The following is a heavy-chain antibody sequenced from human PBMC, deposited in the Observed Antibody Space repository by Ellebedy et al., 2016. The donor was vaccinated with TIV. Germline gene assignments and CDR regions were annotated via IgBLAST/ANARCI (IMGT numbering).Heavy chain of an antibody. CDR3: ARGDKWALDV. J-gene: IGHJ6*02. V-gene: IGHV1-2*02. CDR1: GYTFTGYN. Sequence: AASVKVSCKTSGYTFTGYNMHWVRHAPGQGLEWMGWIKPNNGDTRYSQKVQGRVTMTRDTSISTAYMELSRLRYDDTAVYYCARGDKWALDVWGQGTTVAVYS. CDR2: IKPNNGDT. D-gene: IGHD1-26*01.